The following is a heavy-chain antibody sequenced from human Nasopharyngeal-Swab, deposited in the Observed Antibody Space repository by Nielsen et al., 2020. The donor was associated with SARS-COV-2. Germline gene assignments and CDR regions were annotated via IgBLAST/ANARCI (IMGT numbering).Heavy chain of an antibody. J-gene: IGHJ4*02. V-gene: IGHV4-39*01. D-gene: IGHD3-22*01. Sequence: SETLSLTSTVCGGSVSSSSYYWGWIRQPPGKGLEWIGSIYYSGSTYYNPSLKSRVTISVDTSKNQFSLKLSSVTAADTAVYYCARPRADYYDSSGYWGQGTLVTVSS. CDR2: IYYSGST. CDR1: GGSVSSSSYY. CDR3: ARPRADYYDSSGY.